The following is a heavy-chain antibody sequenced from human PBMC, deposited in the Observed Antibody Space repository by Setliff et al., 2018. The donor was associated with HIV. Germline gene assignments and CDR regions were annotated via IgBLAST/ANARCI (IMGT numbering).Heavy chain of an antibody. CDR3: ARVSSVIELQGGDYFDS. Sequence: PSETLSLTCAVSGYSISSGCYWGWIRQPPGKGLEWIGSMYHTGSTYYSPSLNSRFTISVDTSKNQFSLKLSSVTGADTAVYYCARVSSVIELQGGDYFDSWGQGLLVTVSS. J-gene: IGHJ4*02. CDR1: GYSISSGCY. D-gene: IGHD1-7*01. V-gene: IGHV4-38-2*01. CDR2: MYHTGST.